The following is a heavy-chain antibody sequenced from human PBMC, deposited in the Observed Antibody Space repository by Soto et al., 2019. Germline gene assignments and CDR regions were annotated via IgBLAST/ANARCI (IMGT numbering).Heavy chain of an antibody. Sequence: GASVKVSCKASGYTFTGYAMHWVRQAPGQRLEWMGWINAGNGNTKYSQKFQGRVTITRDTSASTAYTELSSLRSEDTAVYYCARTVGYYYGMDVWGQGTTVTVSS. CDR1: GYTFTGYA. CDR2: INAGNGNT. D-gene: IGHD4-17*01. CDR3: ARTVGYYYGMDV. V-gene: IGHV1-3*01. J-gene: IGHJ6*02.